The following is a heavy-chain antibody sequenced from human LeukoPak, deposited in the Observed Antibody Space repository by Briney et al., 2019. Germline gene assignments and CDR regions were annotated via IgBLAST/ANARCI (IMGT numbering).Heavy chain of an antibody. V-gene: IGHV3-21*01. CDR2: ISSSGTYI. J-gene: IGHJ3*01. CDR3: ARDSYYYDSSGNKAFDV. CDR1: GFTFSTYN. Sequence: GGSLRLSCAASGFTFSTYNMNWVRQAPGRGLEWVSSISSSGTYIYYADSLEGRFTISRDNIKNSLYLQTNSLRAEDTAVYYCARDSYYYDSSGNKAFDVWGQGTRGTVSS. D-gene: IGHD3-22*01.